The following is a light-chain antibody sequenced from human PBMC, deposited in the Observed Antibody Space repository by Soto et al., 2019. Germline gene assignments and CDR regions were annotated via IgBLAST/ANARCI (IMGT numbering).Light chain of an antibody. CDR2: EVS. CDR1: SSDVGGYNY. V-gene: IGLV2-8*01. Sequence: QSALTQPPSASGSPGQSVTISCTGTSSDVGGYNYVSWYQQHPGKDPKLLISEVSKRPSGVHDRFSGSKSGNTASLNVSGLQAEDEADYYCSSFAGNNNLVFGGGTKLTVL. CDR3: SSFAGNNNLV. J-gene: IGLJ2*01.